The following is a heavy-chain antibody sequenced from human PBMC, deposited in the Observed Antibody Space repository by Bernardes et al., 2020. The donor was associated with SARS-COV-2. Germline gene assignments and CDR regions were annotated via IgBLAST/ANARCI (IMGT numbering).Heavy chain of an antibody. V-gene: IGHV4-59*01. CDR1: GGSISSYY. D-gene: IGHD2-15*01. CDR3: ARVPSGYCSGGSCYSVDYYYYGMDV. J-gene: IGHJ6*02. CDR2: IYYSGST. Sequence: SETLSLTCTVSGGSISSYYWSWIRQPPGKGLEWIGYIYYSGSTNYNPSLKSRVTISVDTSKNQFSLKLSSVTAADTAVYYCARVPSGYCSGGSCYSVDYYYYGMDVWGQGTTVTVSS.